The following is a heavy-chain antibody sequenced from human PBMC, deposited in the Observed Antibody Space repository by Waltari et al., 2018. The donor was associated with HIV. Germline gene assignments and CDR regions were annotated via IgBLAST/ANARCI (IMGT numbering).Heavy chain of an antibody. CDR2: VSFDSSDF. CDR3: ARAATTSLSLIQGF. V-gene: IGHV3-30*03. CDR1: GFTFRNYG. D-gene: IGHD5-18*01. J-gene: IGHJ4*02. Sequence: LVESGGDVVQPGRSLRLSCSASGFTFRNYGMHWVRQTPGKGLGWVAFVSFDSSDFYYADSVKGRFTISRDNSKNTVHLQMNSLKSEDTALYYCARAATTSLSLIQGFWGQGTLVSVSS.